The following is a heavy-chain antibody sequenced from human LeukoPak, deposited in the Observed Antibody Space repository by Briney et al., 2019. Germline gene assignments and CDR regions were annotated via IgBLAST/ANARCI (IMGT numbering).Heavy chain of an antibody. V-gene: IGHV1-18*01. J-gene: IGHJ3*02. D-gene: IGHD2-15*01. CDR1: GYTFTSYG. Sequence: GASVKVSCKASGYTFTSYGISCVRQAPGQGLEWMGWISAYNGNTNYAQKLQGRVTMTTDTSTSTAYMELRSLRSDDTAVYYCARDQVVVAARVVRWAFDIWGQGTMVTVSS. CDR2: ISAYNGNT. CDR3: ARDQVVVAARVVRWAFDI.